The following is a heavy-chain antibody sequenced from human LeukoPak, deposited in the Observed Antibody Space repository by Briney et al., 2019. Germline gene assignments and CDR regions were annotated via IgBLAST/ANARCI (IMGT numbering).Heavy chain of an antibody. Sequence: PVESLKISCKGSGYTFISYWIGWVRQMPGKGLEGKGIIYPSDSDTRYSPSFQGQVTISVNKSITTAYLQWSSLKASDTAMYYCARIEGNYYYYMDVWGKGTTVTVSS. CDR3: ARIEGNYYYYMDV. J-gene: IGHJ6*03. CDR1: GYTFISYW. V-gene: IGHV5-51*01. CDR2: IYPSDSDT.